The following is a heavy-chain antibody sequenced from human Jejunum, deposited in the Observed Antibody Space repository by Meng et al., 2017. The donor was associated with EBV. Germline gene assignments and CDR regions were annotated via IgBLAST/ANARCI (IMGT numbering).Heavy chain of an antibody. Sequence: QVRPQGWCPGRVNASGIMSLPCAVSGVSISSNTSLSLALQSPGTGLEWIGGVYHFGSTHYNPSLKSRATISVNKSKNQFSRKLTSVTAADTAMYSCAREGMAGSLPHTFDIWGQGTMVTVSS. CDR1: GVSISSNTS. CDR2: VYHFGST. V-gene: IGHV4-4*02. D-gene: IGHD3-10*01. CDR3: AREGMAGSLPHTFDI. J-gene: IGHJ3*02.